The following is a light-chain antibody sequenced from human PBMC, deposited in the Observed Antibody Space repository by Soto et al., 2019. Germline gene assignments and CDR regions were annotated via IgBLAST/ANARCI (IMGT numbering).Light chain of an antibody. J-gene: IGKJ4*01. CDR2: AAS. V-gene: IGKV1-12*01. CDR3: QQAYSFPLT. Sequence: EIQMTQSPSSVSASVGERITITCRTTRDIRNWLGWYQQKPGKAPKVLIYAASSLQSGVPSRFSGSGSGTDFTLTISILQPEDFATYYCQQAYSFPLTIGGGTRVEIK. CDR1: RDIRNW.